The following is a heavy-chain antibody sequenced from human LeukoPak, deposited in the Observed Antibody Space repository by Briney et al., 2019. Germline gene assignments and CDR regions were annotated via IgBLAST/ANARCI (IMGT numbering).Heavy chain of an antibody. D-gene: IGHD4/OR15-4a*01. CDR1: GFTFVDYG. CDR3: ARDLASAMVASTH. V-gene: IGHV3-7*01. Sequence: PGGSLRLFCAASGFTFVDYGLSWVRQAPGKGLEWVANIKQDGSEKYYVDSVKGRFTISRDNAKNSLYLQMNSLRAEDTAVYYCARDLASAMVASTHWGQGTLVTVSS. J-gene: IGHJ4*02. CDR2: IKQDGSEK.